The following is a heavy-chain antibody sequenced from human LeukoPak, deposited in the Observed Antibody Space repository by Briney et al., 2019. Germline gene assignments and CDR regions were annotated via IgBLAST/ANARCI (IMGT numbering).Heavy chain of an antibody. J-gene: IGHJ4*02. CDR2: INPNSGGT. CDR3: ARASYYDYVWGSYRERYYFDY. V-gene: IGHV1-2*02. CDR1: GYTFTGYY. D-gene: IGHD3-16*02. Sequence: GASVKVSCKASGYTFTGYYMHWVRQAPGQGLEWMGWINPNSGGTNYAQKFQGRVTMTTDTSTSTAYMELRSLRSDDTAVYYCARASYYDYVWGSYRERYYFDYWGQGTLVTVSS.